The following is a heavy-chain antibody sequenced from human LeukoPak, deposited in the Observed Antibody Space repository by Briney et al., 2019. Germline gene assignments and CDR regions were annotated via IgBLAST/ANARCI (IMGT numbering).Heavy chain of an antibody. CDR2: IYYSGST. J-gene: IGHJ4*02. V-gene: IGHV4-59*08. CDR3: ARSKSGYTYYFDY. D-gene: IGHD5-12*01. Sequence: SETLSVTCTVSGGSISSYYWSWIRQPPGKGVEWIGYIYYSGSTNYNPSLKSRVTISVDTSKNHFSLKLSSVTAADTAVYYCARSKSGYTYYFDYWGQGALGTVSS. CDR1: GGSISSYY.